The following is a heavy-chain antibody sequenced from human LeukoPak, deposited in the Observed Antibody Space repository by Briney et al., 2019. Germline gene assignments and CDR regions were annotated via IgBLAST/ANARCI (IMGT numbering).Heavy chain of an antibody. J-gene: IGHJ5*02. CDR3: ARGLRLVVAAPYYWFDP. D-gene: IGHD2-15*01. CDR1: GYTFTSYD. Sequence: ASVKVSCKASGYTFTSYDINWVRQATGQGPEWMGWMNTNSGNTGYAQKFQGRVTMTRNTSISTAYMELSSLRSEDTAVYYCARGLRLVVAAPYYWFDPWGQGTLVTVSS. V-gene: IGHV1-8*01. CDR2: MNTNSGNT.